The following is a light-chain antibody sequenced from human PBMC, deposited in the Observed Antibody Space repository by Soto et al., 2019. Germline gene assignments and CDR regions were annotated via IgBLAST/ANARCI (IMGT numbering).Light chain of an antibody. J-gene: IGKJ1*01. CDR2: DAS. CDR1: HTIGSW. V-gene: IGKV1-5*01. Sequence: DIQMTQSPSTLSASVGDRVTVTCRASHTIGSWLAWYQQKPGRAPKLLIFDASSLESGVPSRFSGNGSGTEFTLTISGLQPDDFATYYCQQYDSYSSGPFGQGTKVDI. CDR3: QQYDSYSSGP.